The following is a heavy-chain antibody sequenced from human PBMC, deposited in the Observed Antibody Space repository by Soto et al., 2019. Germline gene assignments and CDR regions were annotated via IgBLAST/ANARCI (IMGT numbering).Heavy chain of an antibody. V-gene: IGHV3-30*03. J-gene: IGHJ4*02. CDR2: ISYDGSNK. CDR3: AMGNPPNPWLDY. D-gene: IGHD7-27*01. CDR1: EITYINCG. Sequence: GWSLRLSVGDAEITYINCGMHWVSQAPGKGLEWVAVISYDGSNKYYADSVKGRFTISRDNSKNTLYLQMNSLRAEDTAVYYCAMGNPPNPWLDYWGQGTLVTVSS.